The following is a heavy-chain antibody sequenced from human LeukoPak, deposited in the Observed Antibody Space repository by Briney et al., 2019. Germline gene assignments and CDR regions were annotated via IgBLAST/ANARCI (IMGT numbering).Heavy chain of an antibody. CDR1: GGSISSYY. V-gene: IGHV4-59*08. CDR3: ARHEEGAFDI. Sequence: SETLSLTCTVSGGSISSYYWSWIRQPPGKGLEWIGYIYYSGSTNYNPSLKSRVTISVDTSKNQFSLKLSSVTAADTAVYYCARHEEGAFDIWGQGTMVTVSS. J-gene: IGHJ3*02. CDR2: IYYSGST.